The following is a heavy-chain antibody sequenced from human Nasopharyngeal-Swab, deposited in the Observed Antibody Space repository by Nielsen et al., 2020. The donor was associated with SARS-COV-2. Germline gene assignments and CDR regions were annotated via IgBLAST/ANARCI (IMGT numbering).Heavy chain of an antibody. CDR2: ISSSSTYI. CDR1: GFTLSSYS. V-gene: IGHV3-21*01. Sequence: GEPLKISCAASGFTLSSYSMNWVRQAPGKGLEWVSSISSSSTYIYYADSVKGRFTISRDNAKNSLYLQMNSLRAEDTAVYYCARTGYSFGFDAFDVWGQGTMVTVSS. CDR3: ARTGYSFGFDAFDV. D-gene: IGHD5-18*01. J-gene: IGHJ3*01.